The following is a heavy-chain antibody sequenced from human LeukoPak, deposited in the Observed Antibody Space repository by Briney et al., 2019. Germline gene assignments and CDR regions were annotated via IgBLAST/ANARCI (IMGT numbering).Heavy chain of an antibody. D-gene: IGHD3-10*01. CDR3: AKGRDGSGGSFFDY. Sequence: GGSLRLSCAASGFTLSSYVMHGVRPAPRKGGEWVGVISYDGSNKYYAASVKGRFTISRDNSKNTLYLQMNSLRAEDTAVYYCAKGRDGSGGSFFDYWGQGTLVTVSS. V-gene: IGHV3-30*18. J-gene: IGHJ4*02. CDR1: GFTLSSYV. CDR2: ISYDGSNK.